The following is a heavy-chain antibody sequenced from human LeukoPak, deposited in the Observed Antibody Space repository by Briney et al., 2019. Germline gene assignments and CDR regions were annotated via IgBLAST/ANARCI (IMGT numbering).Heavy chain of an antibody. CDR1: GYTFTGYY. CDR3: ARDPAGGSRLTYYYDSSGYPF. Sequence: ASVKVSCKASGYTFTGYYMHWVRQAPGQGLEWMGWINPNSGGTNYAQKFRGRVTMTRDTSISTAYMELSRLRSDDTAVYYCARDPAGGSRLTYYYDSSGYPFWGQGTLVTVSS. V-gene: IGHV1-2*02. J-gene: IGHJ4*02. CDR2: INPNSGGT. D-gene: IGHD3-22*01.